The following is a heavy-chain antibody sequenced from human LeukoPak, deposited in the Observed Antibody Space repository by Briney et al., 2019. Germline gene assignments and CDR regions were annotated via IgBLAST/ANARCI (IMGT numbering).Heavy chain of an antibody. J-gene: IGHJ4*02. Sequence: SETLSLTCAVYGGSFSSYYWSWIRRPPGKGLEWIGEINHSGSTNYNPSLKSRVTISVDTSKNQFSLKLSSVTAADTAVYYCARLPDNIAAAGDLGLDYWGQGTLVTVSS. V-gene: IGHV4-34*01. CDR3: ARLPDNIAAAGDLGLDY. CDR2: INHSGST. CDR1: GGSFSSYY. D-gene: IGHD6-13*01.